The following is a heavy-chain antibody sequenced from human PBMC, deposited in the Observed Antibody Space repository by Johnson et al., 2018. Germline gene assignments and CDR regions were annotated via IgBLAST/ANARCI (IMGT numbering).Heavy chain of an antibody. CDR3: TRSSLVPDYYYGMDV. D-gene: IGHD2-2*01. V-gene: IGHV3-73*02. CDR1: GISFSGSA. CDR2: IRSKANRYAT. Sequence: VQLQEYGGGLVQPGGSLKLSCVASGISFSGSAMHWVRQASGKGLEWVGRIRSKANRYATAYAASVGGGFTISTDDSKNTAYLQMNSLKPDDPAMYYCTRSSLVPDYYYGMDVWGQGTTVIVSS. J-gene: IGHJ6*02.